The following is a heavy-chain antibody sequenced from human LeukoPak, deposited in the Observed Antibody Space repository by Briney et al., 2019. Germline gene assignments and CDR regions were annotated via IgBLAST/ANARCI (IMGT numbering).Heavy chain of an antibody. D-gene: IGHD3-16*01. CDR3: ARHTYDYAAAFDY. V-gene: IGHV4-59*08. Sequence: SETLSLTCTVSGGSISSYVWSWIRQPPGKGLEWIGYICYSGRTNYNPSLKSRLTISVDTSKNQFSLKLTSVPAADTALYYCARHTYDYAAAFDYWGQGTLVTVSS. CDR2: ICYSGRT. J-gene: IGHJ4*02. CDR1: GGSISSYV.